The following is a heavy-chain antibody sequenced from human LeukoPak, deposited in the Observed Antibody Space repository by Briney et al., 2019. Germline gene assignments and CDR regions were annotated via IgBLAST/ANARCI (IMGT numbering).Heavy chain of an antibody. CDR2: IRGSGGST. Sequence: GGSLRLSCAASGFTFSSSAMSWVRQAPGKGLEWVSAIRGSGGSTYYAGSVKGRFTISRDNSKNTLYLQMNRLRAEDTAVYYCAKEGLYFAGVFANGFDYWGQGTLVTVSS. D-gene: IGHD3-16*02. CDR1: GFTFSSSA. CDR3: AKEGLYFAGVFANGFDY. V-gene: IGHV3-23*01. J-gene: IGHJ4*02.